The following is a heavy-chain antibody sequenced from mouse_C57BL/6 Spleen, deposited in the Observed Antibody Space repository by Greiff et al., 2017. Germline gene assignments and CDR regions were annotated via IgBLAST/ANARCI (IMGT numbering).Heavy chain of an antibody. CDR3: TRVYYYGSSY. CDR2: ISSGGDYI. D-gene: IGHD1-1*01. CDR1: GFTFSSYA. Sequence: EVKLMESGEGLVKPGGSLKLSCAASGFTFSSYAMSWVRPTPEKRLEWVAYISSGGDYIYYADTVKGRFTISRDNARNTLYLQMSSLKSEDTAMYYCTRVYYYGSSYWGQGTTLTVSS. J-gene: IGHJ2*01. V-gene: IGHV5-9-1*02.